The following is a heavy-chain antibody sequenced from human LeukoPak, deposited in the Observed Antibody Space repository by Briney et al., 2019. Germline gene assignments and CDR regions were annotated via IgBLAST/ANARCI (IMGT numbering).Heavy chain of an antibody. J-gene: IGHJ4*02. V-gene: IGHV3-30*18. CDR3: GKDSDSSPNDY. Sequence: PGRSLRLSRAASGLRFRSYGMHWVRQAPGKGPEWVAVISYDGSNKYYADSVKGRFTISRDNFKNTLYLQMHILRPRDPAVYYCGKDSDSSPNDYWGQGTLVTVSS. D-gene: IGHD6-13*01. CDR1: GLRFRSYG. CDR2: ISYDGSNK.